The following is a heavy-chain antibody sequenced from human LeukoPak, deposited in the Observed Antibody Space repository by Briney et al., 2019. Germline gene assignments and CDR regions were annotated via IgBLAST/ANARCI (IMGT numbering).Heavy chain of an antibody. CDR2: IYYSGST. CDR3: ARDYGDYYFDS. D-gene: IGHD4-17*01. V-gene: IGHV4-39*02. CDR1: GGSISSSSYY. Sequence: SETLSLTCTVSGGSISSSSYYWGWVRQPPGKGLEWIGNIYYSGSTYYNPSLKSRVTIPVDTSKNQFSLKLSSVTAADTAVYYCARDYGDYYFDSWGQGTLVTVSS. J-gene: IGHJ4*02.